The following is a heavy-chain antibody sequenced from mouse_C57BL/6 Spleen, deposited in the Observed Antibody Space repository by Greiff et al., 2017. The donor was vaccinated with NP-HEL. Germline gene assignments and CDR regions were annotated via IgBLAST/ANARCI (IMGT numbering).Heavy chain of an antibody. Sequence: EVKLQESGEGLVKPGGSLKLSCAASGFTFSSYAMSWVRQTPEKRLEWVAYISSGGDYIYYADTVKGRFTISRDNARNTLYLQMSSLKSEDTAMYYCTRASYYYGSYFDYWGQGTTLTVSS. CDR3: TRASYYYGSYFDY. V-gene: IGHV5-9-1*02. J-gene: IGHJ2*01. CDR2: ISSGGDYI. CDR1: GFTFSSYA. D-gene: IGHD1-1*01.